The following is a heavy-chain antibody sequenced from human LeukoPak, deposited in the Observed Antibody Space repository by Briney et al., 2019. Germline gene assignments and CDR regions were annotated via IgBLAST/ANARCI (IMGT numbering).Heavy chain of an antibody. V-gene: IGHV1-18*01. Sequence: GASVKVSCKASGYTFTSYGISWVRQAPGQGLEWMGWISAYNGNTNYAQKLQGRVTVTTDTSTSTAYMELRSLRSDDTAVYYCARDARDYDSSGYSDAFDIWGQGTMVTVSS. CDR3: ARDARDYDSSGYSDAFDI. D-gene: IGHD3-22*01. CDR2: ISAYNGNT. CDR1: GYTFTSYG. J-gene: IGHJ3*02.